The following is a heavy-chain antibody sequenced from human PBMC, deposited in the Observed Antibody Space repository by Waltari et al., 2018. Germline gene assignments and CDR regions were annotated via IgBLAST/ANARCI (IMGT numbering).Heavy chain of an antibody. Sequence: QVQLVQSGAEVKKPGSSVKVSCKASGGTFSSYAISWVRQAPGQGLEWMGGISPIFGKANYAKKFQGRFTITADESTSTAYRELSSLRSEDTAVYYCAGTSGYPPLLYFQHWGQGTLVTVSS. D-gene: IGHD3-3*01. CDR2: ISPIFGKA. CDR3: AGTSGYPPLLYFQH. CDR1: GGTFSSYA. V-gene: IGHV1-69*01. J-gene: IGHJ1*01.